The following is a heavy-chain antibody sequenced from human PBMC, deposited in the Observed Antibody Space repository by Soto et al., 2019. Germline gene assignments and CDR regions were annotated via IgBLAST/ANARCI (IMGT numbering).Heavy chain of an antibody. CDR2: ISSSRSYI. V-gene: IGHV3-21*01. CDR1: GFTFSSYS. CDR3: ARWGRVTTVWYFDL. J-gene: IGHJ2*01. D-gene: IGHD4-17*01. Sequence: EVQLVASGGGLVKPGGSLRLSCAASGFTFSSYSMNWVRTAPGKGLEWVSSISSSRSYINYAEAVKGRFTLSRDNAQSSLYLQRNSLRAEATAVYYCARWGRVTTVWYFDLWGRGTLVTVSS.